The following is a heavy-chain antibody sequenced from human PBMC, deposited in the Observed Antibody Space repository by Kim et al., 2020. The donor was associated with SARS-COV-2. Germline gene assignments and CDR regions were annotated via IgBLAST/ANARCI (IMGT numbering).Heavy chain of an antibody. J-gene: IGHJ5*02. V-gene: IGHV3-30*18. CDR2: ISYDGSNK. Sequence: GGSLRLSCAASGFTFSSYGMHWVRQAPGKGLEWVAVISYDGSNKYYADSVKGRFTISRDNSKNTLYLQMNSLRAEDTAVYYCAKDRGSRRNWFDPWGQGTLVTVSS. CDR3: AKDRGSRRNWFDP. D-gene: IGHD3-16*01. CDR1: GFTFSSYG.